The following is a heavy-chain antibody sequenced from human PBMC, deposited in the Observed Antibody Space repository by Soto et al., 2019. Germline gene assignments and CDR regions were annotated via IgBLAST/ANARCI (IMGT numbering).Heavy chain of an antibody. CDR1: GGSVSSGDYY. CDR2: IYYSGST. V-gene: IGHV4-31*03. Sequence: QVQLQESGPGLVKPSQTLSLTCSVSGGSVSSGDYYWSWIRQHPGKGLEWIGYIYYSGSTYYNPSLKSRVTISVDTSKNQFSLKLGYVTAADTAVYYCARAPSYGGNSEEFDYWGQGTLVTVSS. J-gene: IGHJ4*02. CDR3: ARAPSYGGNSEEFDY. D-gene: IGHD4-17*01.